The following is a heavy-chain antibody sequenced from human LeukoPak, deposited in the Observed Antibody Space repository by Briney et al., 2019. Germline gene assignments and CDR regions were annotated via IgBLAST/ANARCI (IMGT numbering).Heavy chain of an antibody. CDR1: GFTFSSYW. CDR3: ARSRKGPSPVRSYYFDY. J-gene: IGHJ4*02. V-gene: IGHV3-7*01. D-gene: IGHD3-10*01. Sequence: GGSLRLSCAASGFTFSSYWMSWVRQAPGKGLEWVANIKQDGSEKYYVDSVKGRFTISRDNAKNSLYLQMNSLRAEDTAVYYCARSRKGPSPVRSYYFDYWGQGTLVTVSS. CDR2: IKQDGSEK.